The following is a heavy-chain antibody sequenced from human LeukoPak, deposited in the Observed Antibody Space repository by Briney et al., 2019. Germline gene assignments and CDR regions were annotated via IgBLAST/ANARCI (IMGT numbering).Heavy chain of an antibody. Sequence: GGSLRLSCAASGFTFSNCAMTWVRQAPGKGLEWVSAISGSSGSPHYADSVKGRFTISRDNSKNPLYLQMNSLRAEDTAVYYCAKDGYSSSWYNYYYYYMDVWGKGTTVTVSS. V-gene: IGHV3-23*01. CDR1: GFTFSNCA. CDR2: ISGSSGSP. CDR3: AKDGYSSSWYNYYYYYMDV. J-gene: IGHJ6*03. D-gene: IGHD6-13*01.